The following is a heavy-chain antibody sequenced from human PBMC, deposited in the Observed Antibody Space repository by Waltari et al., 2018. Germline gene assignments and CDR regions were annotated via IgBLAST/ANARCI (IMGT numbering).Heavy chain of an antibody. D-gene: IGHD3-22*01. J-gene: IGHJ3*02. CDR2: INPNSGGT. CDR1: GYTFTGYY. CDR3: AREAPHYDSSGIDAFDI. V-gene: IGHV1-2*06. Sequence: QVQLVQSGAEVKKPGASVKVSCKASGYTFTGYYMHWVRQAPGQGLEWMGRINPNSGGTNYAQKFQGRVTMTRDTSISTAYMELSRLRSDDTAVYYCAREAPHYDSSGIDAFDIWGQGTMVTVSS.